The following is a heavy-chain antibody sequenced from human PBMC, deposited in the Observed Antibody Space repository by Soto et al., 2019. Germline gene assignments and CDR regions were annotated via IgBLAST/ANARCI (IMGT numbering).Heavy chain of an antibody. D-gene: IGHD3-9*01. Sequence: QVQLVESGGGVVQPGRSLRLSCAASGFTFSSYAMHWVRQAPGKGLEWVAVISYDGISKHYADSVKGRFSISRDDSENTLYVKMNILRAEDTAVYYCAKDGYLDTYYFDYWGQGTLVTVSS. CDR2: ISYDGISK. V-gene: IGHV3-30-3*01. CDR1: GFTFSSYA. J-gene: IGHJ4*02. CDR3: AKDGYLDTYYFDY.